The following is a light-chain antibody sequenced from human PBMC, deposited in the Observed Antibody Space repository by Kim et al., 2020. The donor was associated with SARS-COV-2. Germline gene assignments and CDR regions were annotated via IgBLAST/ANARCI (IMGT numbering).Light chain of an antibody. J-gene: IGLJ2*01. CDR2: QDT. Sequence: SYELTQPPSVSVSPGQTASITCSGDKLGDKYACWYQQKPGQSPVLVIYQDTKPPSGIPERFSGSNSGNTATLTISRTQAMDEADYYCQAWDSNSFYVVFGGGTKLTVL. CDR3: QAWDSNSFYVV. CDR1: KLGDKY. V-gene: IGLV3-1*01.